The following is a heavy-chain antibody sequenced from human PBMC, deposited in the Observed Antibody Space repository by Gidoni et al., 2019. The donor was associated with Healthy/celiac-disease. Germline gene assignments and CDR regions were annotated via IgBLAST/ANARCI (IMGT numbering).Heavy chain of an antibody. D-gene: IGHD1-20*01. J-gene: IGHJ4*02. V-gene: IGHV1-24*01. CDR3: ATAPYSITGFVY. CDR2: FDPEDGET. Sequence: QVQLVQSGAEVKKPGASGKVSCKVSGYTRTELSMHWVRQAPGKGLEWMGGFDPEDGETIYAQKFQGRVTMTEDTSTDTAYMELSSLRSEYTAVYYCATAPYSITGFVYWGQGTLVTVCS. CDR1: GYTRTELS.